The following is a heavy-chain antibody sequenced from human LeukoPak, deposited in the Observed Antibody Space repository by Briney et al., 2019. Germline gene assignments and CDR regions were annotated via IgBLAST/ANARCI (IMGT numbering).Heavy chain of an antibody. CDR1: GFTFSSFS. J-gene: IGHJ6*04. Sequence: GGSLRLSCAASGFTFSSFSMNWVRQAPGKGLEWVSYISSSGSTIYYADSVKGRFTISRDNAKNSLYLQMNSLKAEDTAVYYCAELGITMIGGVWGKGTTVTISS. CDR2: ISSSGSTI. V-gene: IGHV3-48*04. D-gene: IGHD3-10*02. CDR3: AELGITMIGGV.